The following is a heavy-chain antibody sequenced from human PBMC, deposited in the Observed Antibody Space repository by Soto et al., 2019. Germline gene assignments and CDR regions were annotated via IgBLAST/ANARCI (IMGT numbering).Heavy chain of an antibody. CDR2: IYYSGST. D-gene: IGHD1-7*01. V-gene: IGHV4-59*01. CDR1: GGSISSYY. CDR3: AFYFNNWHYQDAIDI. Sequence: PSETLSLTCTVSGGSISSYYWSWIRQPPGKGLEWIGYIYYSGSTNYNPSLKSRVTISVDTSKNQFSLKLSSVTAADTAVYYCAFYFNNWHYQDAIDICGQGTLVPVSS. J-gene: IGHJ3*02.